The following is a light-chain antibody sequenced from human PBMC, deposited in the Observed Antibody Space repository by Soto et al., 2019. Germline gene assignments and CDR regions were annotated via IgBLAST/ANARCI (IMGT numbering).Light chain of an antibody. J-gene: IGKJ1*01. CDR1: QGIRND. Sequence: DIQMSQSPASVSASVGERVTVACRASQGIRNDLGWYQQKSGKAPKRLIYAASSLQGGVPSRFSGSGSETEFTLTISSLQPEDFATYYCLQHSTYPVTFGQGTKVDI. V-gene: IGKV1-17*01. CDR3: LQHSTYPVT. CDR2: AAS.